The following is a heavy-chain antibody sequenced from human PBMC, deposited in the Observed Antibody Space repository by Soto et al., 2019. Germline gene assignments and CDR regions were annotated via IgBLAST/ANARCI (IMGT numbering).Heavy chain of an antibody. CDR1: GYSVTSSDYY. J-gene: IGHJ5*02. Sequence: SVTLSLTCGVSGYSVTSSDYYWVWIRHPPGKGLEWIGSIYHSGSTYYNPSLKSRVTISVDTSKNQFSLKLSSVTAADTAVYYCARGTIFGVVPWDDNWFDRWGQGTMVIVSS. CDR3: ARGTIFGVVPWDDNWFDR. D-gene: IGHD3-3*02. V-gene: IGHV4-38-2*01. CDR2: IYHSGST.